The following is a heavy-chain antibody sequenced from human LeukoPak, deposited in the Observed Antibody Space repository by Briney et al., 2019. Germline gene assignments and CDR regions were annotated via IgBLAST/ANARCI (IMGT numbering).Heavy chain of an antibody. Sequence: SQTLSLTCTVSGGSISSGDYYWSWIRQPPGKGLEWIGEINHSGSTNYNPSLKSRVTISVDTSKDQFSLKLSSVTAADTAVYYCARGRIAASWGQGTMVTVSS. J-gene: IGHJ3*01. D-gene: IGHD6-13*01. CDR2: INHSGST. CDR3: ARGRIAAS. CDR1: GGSISSGDYY. V-gene: IGHV4-30-4*01.